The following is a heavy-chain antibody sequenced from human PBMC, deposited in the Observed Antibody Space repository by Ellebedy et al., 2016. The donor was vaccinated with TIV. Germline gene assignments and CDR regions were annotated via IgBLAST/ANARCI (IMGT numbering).Heavy chain of an antibody. Sequence: GESLKISCAASAFSFTNAWMSWVRQAPGKGLEWVGRIKSKKDGETTDYAAPVKGRFTISRDDSINTLYLQMNSLKTEDTAVYYCVKGRPEGTYFDYWGQGTLVTVSS. D-gene: IGHD1-14*01. V-gene: IGHV3-15*01. CDR3: VKGRPEGTYFDY. CDR2: IKSKKDGETT. CDR1: AFSFTNAW. J-gene: IGHJ4*02.